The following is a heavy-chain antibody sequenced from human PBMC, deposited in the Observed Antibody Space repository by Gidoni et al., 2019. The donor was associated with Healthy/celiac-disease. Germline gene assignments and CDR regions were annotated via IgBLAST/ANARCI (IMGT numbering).Heavy chain of an antibody. CDR1: GHRFTSYW. V-gene: IGHV5-51*01. D-gene: IGHD1-26*01. Sequence: EVQLVQSGAEGKKPGEPLKISWKGSGHRFTSYWIGWVRQMPGKGLEWMGIIYPGDSETRYSPSFQGQVTISADKSISTAYLQWSSLKASDTAMYSCARHVDDSGSYFGGWFDPWGQGTLVTVSS. J-gene: IGHJ5*02. CDR2: IYPGDSET. CDR3: ARHVDDSGSYFGGWFDP.